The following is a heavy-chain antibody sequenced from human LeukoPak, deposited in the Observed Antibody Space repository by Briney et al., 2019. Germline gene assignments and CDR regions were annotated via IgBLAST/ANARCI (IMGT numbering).Heavy chain of an antibody. Sequence: GGSLRLSCAASGFTFSSYSMNWVRQAPGKGLEWVSSISSSSSYIYYADSVKGRFSISRDNAKNSLYLQMKSLRAKDTAVYYCARDLSIAVAGTRFDYWGQGTLVTVSS. V-gene: IGHV3-21*01. CDR3: ARDLSIAVAGTRFDY. CDR2: ISSSSSYI. J-gene: IGHJ4*02. D-gene: IGHD6-19*01. CDR1: GFTFSSYS.